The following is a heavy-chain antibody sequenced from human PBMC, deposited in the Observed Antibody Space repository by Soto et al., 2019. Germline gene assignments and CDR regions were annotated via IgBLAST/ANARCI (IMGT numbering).Heavy chain of an antibody. D-gene: IGHD3-22*01. J-gene: IGHJ4*02. CDR1: CGSIGSYC. Sequence: SQIMSLTRTVSCGSIGSYCLRWIRQPPGKGLEWIAYIYYTGSTNYNPSLKSRVTLSADTSKNQFSLNLSSVTAADTAMYYCARVDSSASYFDSWGQGTLVTVSS. CDR3: ARVDSSASYFDS. V-gene: IGHV4-59*01. CDR2: IYYTGST.